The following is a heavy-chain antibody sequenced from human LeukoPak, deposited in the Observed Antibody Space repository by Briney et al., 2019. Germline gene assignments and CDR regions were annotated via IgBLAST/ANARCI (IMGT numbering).Heavy chain of an antibody. D-gene: IGHD3-10*01. CDR3: ATDRSDGSGSYYSFDY. V-gene: IGHV1-69-2*01. CDR2: VDPEDGET. CDR1: GYTFTDYY. J-gene: IGHJ4*02. Sequence: GASAKVSCKVSGYTFTDYYMHWVQQAPGKGLEWMGLVDPEDGETIYAEKFQGRVTITADTSTDTAYMELSSLRSEDTAVYYCATDRSDGSGSYYSFDYWGQGTLVTVSS.